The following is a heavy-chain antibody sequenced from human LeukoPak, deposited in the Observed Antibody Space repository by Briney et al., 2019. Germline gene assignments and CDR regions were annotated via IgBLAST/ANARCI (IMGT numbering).Heavy chain of an antibody. V-gene: IGHV4-38-2*02. CDR2: IYHSGST. CDR3: ARVGSGWLQYYFDY. Sequence: SETLSLTCTVSGYSISSGYYWGWIRQPPGKGLEWIGSIYHSGSTYYNPSLKSRVTISVDTSKNQFSLKLSSVTAADTAVYYCARVGSGWLQYYFDYWGQGTLVTVSS. J-gene: IGHJ4*02. CDR1: GYSISSGYY. D-gene: IGHD5-12*01.